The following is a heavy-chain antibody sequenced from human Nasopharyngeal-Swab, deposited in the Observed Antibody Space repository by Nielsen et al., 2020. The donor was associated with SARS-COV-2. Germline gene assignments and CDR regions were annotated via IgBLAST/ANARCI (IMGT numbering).Heavy chain of an antibody. J-gene: IGHJ4*02. D-gene: IGHD1-26*01. V-gene: IGHV3-74*01. CDR1: GFTFSNYW. Sequence: GESLKISCEASGFTFSNYWMHWVRQTPGKGLVWVSRINTDGSVTNYADSVKGRFTISRDNVKNTVYLQMNSLRAEDTAVYHCAGEVGGYRDHWGQGTLVTVSS. CDR3: AGEVGGYRDH. CDR2: INTDGSVT.